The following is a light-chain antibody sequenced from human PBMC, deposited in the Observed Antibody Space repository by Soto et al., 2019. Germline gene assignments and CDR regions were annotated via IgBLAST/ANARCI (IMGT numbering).Light chain of an antibody. CDR2: SAS. J-gene: IGKJ4*01. CDR1: QGVASY. V-gene: IGKV1-9*01. CDR3: QQLSSYPLT. Sequence: DIQVTQSATFLYLFILDIVTITCRASQGVASYLAWYHQKPGKTPKLLIYSASILQSGVPSRFSGSGYGTEFTLTISSLQPEDCATYYCQQLSSYPLTFGGGTKVDIK.